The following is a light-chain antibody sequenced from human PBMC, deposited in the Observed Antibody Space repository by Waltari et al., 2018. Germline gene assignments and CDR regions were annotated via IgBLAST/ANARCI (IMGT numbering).Light chain of an antibody. J-gene: IGLJ2*01. CDR2: YKSDSDK. CDR3: MIWHNNAVV. CDR1: SGINVGSYR. V-gene: IGLV5-45*03. Sequence: QAVLTQPSSLSASPGASASLTCALRSGINVGSYRIYWYQQKPGSPPQYLLRYKSDSDKQQDSRVPRRFSGCKDASANAGSFLISGLQSEDEADYYCMIWHNNAVVFGGGTTLTVL.